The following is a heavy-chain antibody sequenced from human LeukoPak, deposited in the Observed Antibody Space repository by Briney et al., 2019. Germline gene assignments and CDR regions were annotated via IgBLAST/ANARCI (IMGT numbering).Heavy chain of an antibody. CDR3: ARVVDTAMVPGY. CDR1: GFTFSSYW. Sequence: PGGSLRLSCAASGFTFSSYWMHWVRQAPGKGLVWVSRINSDGSSTSYADSVKGRFTISRDNAKNTLYLQMNSLRAEDTAVYYCARVVDTAMVPGYWGQGTLATVSS. CDR2: INSDGSST. V-gene: IGHV3-74*01. J-gene: IGHJ4*02. D-gene: IGHD5-18*01.